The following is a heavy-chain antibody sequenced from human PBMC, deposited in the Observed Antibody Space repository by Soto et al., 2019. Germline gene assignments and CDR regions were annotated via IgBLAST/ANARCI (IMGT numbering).Heavy chain of an antibody. CDR1: GYSFAGYW. D-gene: IGHD3-9*01. CDR2: IYPGDSDT. CDR3: ARLDILTGYSPKYYYYGMDV. J-gene: IGHJ6*02. V-gene: IGHV5-51*01. Sequence: PGESLKISCKASGYSFAGYWVGWVRQMPGKGLEWMGIIYPGDSDTRYSPSFQGQVTISADKSISTAYLQWSSLKASDTAMYYCARLDILTGYSPKYYYYGMDVWGQGTTVTVSS.